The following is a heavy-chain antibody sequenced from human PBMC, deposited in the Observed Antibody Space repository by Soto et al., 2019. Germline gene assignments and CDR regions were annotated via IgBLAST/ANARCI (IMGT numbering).Heavy chain of an antibody. CDR2: INSDESIT. CDR3: ARVGYGSGSYHFDY. Sequence: EVQLVESGGGLVQPGGSLRLSCAASGFTFSNCWMHWVRQAPGKGLVWVSRINSDESITSYADSVKGRFTISRDNAKNTLYLQMNSLRDEDTAVYYCARVGYGSGSYHFDYCGQGTLVTVSS. J-gene: IGHJ4*02. D-gene: IGHD3-10*01. CDR1: GFTFSNCW. V-gene: IGHV3-74*01.